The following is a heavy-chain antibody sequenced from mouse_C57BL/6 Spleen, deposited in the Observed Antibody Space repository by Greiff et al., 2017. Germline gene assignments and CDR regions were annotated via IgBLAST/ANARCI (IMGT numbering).Heavy chain of an antibody. CDR2: ISYDGSN. V-gene: IGHV3-6*01. CDR1: GYSITSGYY. CDR3: ARDRGATVGYFDV. D-gene: IGHD1-1*01. J-gene: IGHJ1*03. Sequence: VQLKESGPGLVKPSQSLSLTCSVTGYSITSGYYWNWIRQFPGNKLEWMGYISYDGSNNYNPSLKNRISITRDTSKNQFFLKLNSVTTEDTATYYCARDRGATVGYFDVWGTGTTVTVSS.